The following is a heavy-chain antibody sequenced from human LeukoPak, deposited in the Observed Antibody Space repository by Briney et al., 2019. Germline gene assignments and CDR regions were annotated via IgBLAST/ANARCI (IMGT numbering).Heavy chain of an antibody. CDR3: ARERHRGSGYYFDY. Sequence: PGGTLRLSCAASGFTFSDYYMRWIRQAPGKGLEWVSYISSSGSTIYYADSVKGRFTISRDNAKNSLYLQMNSLRAEDTAVYYCARERHRGSGYYFDYWGQGTLVTVSS. CDR2: ISSSGSTI. J-gene: IGHJ4*02. V-gene: IGHV3-11*04. D-gene: IGHD1-26*01. CDR1: GFTFSDYY.